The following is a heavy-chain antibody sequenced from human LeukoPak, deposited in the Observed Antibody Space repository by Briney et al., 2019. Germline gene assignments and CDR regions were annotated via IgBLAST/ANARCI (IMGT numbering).Heavy chain of an antibody. Sequence: SETLSLTCTVSGGSISSSSYYWGWIRQPPGKGLEWIGSICYSGSTYYNPSLKSRVTISVDTSKNQFSLKLSSVTAADTAVYYCARSGSCSGGSCYSGRLDYWGQGIVVSVSS. CDR3: ARSGSCSGGSCYSGRLDY. CDR2: ICYSGST. J-gene: IGHJ4*02. V-gene: IGHV4-39*07. CDR1: GGSISSSSYY. D-gene: IGHD2-15*01.